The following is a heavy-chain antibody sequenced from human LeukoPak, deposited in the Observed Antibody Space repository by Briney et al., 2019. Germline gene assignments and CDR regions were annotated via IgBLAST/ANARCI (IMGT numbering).Heavy chain of an antibody. J-gene: IGHJ3*02. CDR3: ARPSVASNYAFDI. Sequence: GRSLRLSCAASGFTFSSYGMHWVRQAPGKGLEWVAVISYDGSNKYYADSVKGRFTISRDNSKNTLYLQMNSLRDEDTAVYYCARPSVASNYAFDIWGQGTMVTVSS. V-gene: IGHV3-30*03. CDR1: GFTFSSYG. D-gene: IGHD6-19*01. CDR2: ISYDGSNK.